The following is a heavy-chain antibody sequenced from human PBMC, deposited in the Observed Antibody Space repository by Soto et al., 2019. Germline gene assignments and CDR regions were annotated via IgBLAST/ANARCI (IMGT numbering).Heavy chain of an antibody. J-gene: IGHJ4*02. CDR3: ARVILSYYDSSGHAPGFDY. CDR2: INPNSGGT. CDR1: GYTFTGYY. V-gene: IGHV1-2*02. D-gene: IGHD3-22*01. Sequence: ASVKVSCKASGYTFTGYYMHWVRQAPGQGLEWMGWINPNSGGTNYAQKFQGRVTMTRDTSISTAYMELSRLRSDDTAVYYCARVILSYYDSSGHAPGFDYWGQGTLVTVFS.